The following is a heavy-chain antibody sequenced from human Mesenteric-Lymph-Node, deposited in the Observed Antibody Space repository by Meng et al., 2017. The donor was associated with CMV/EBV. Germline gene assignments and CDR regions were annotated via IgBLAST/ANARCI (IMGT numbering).Heavy chain of an antibody. J-gene: IGHJ4*02. V-gene: IGHV4-34*01. Sequence: QVQLQQWGAGLLKPSETLSLTCAVYGWSFSGYYWSWIRQPPGKGLEWIGEINHSGVPNFNPSLKSRVTISPDRSKNQFSLKLSSVTAEDTAVYYCARGSDIPVNNYWGQGTLVTVSS. CDR2: INHSGVP. D-gene: IGHD2-15*01. CDR1: GWSFSGYY. CDR3: ARGSDIPVNNY.